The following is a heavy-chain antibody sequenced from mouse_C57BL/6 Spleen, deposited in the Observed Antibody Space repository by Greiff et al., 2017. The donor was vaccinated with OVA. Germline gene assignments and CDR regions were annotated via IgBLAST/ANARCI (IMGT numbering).Heavy chain of an antibody. CDR3: ARAKDGYSYAMDY. CDR1: GYSITSGYY. Sequence: EVQLVESGPGLVKPSQSLSLTCSVTGYSITSGYYWNWIRQFPGNKLEWMGYISYDGSNNYNPSLKNRISITRDTSKNQFFLKLNSVTTEDTATYYCARAKDGYSYAMDYWGQGTSVTVSS. D-gene: IGHD2-3*01. CDR2: ISYDGSN. V-gene: IGHV3-6*01. J-gene: IGHJ4*01.